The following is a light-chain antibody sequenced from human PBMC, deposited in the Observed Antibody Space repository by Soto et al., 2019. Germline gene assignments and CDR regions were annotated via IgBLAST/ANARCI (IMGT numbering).Light chain of an antibody. Sequence: EIVLTQSPGTLSLSPGEGATLSCRASQSVASRYLGWYQQKTGQAPSLLIYGASSRATGIPDRFSGSGSGTDFTLTISRREPEDFSVYYCQLFGTLWLTFGPGTKVDMK. V-gene: IGKV3-20*01. CDR1: QSVASRY. J-gene: IGKJ3*01. CDR2: GAS. CDR3: QLFGTLWLT.